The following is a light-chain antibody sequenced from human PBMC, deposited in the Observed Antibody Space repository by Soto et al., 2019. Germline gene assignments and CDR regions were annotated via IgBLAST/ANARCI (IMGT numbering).Light chain of an antibody. V-gene: IGKV1-8*01. Sequence: AMRMTKSPSSFSASTGDRVTITCRASQGISSYLAWYQQKPGKAPKLLIYAASTLQSGVPSRFSGSGSGTDFTLTISCLQSEDFATYYCQQYYSYPLTFGGGTKVYIK. CDR1: QGISSY. J-gene: IGKJ4*01. CDR3: QQYYSYPLT. CDR2: AAS.